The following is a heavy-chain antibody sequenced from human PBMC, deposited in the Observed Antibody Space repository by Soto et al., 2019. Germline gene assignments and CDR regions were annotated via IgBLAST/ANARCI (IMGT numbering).Heavy chain of an antibody. J-gene: IGHJ5*02. Sequence: PSETLSLTCTVSGGSISSYYWSWIRQPAGKGLEWIGRIYTSGSTNYNPSLKSRVTMSVDTSKNQFSLKLSSVTAADTAVYYCARNQLGSGWSHPTLPWGQGTLVTVSS. CDR3: ARNQLGSGWSHPTLP. CDR2: IYTSGST. V-gene: IGHV4-4*07. D-gene: IGHD6-19*01. CDR1: GGSISSYY.